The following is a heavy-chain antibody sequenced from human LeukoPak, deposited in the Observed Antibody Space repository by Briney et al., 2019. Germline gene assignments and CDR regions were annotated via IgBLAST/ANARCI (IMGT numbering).Heavy chain of an antibody. Sequence: GESLQISCKGSGYSFTRYWIAWVRPMPGKGLEWMGLIYPGDSDTRYSPSFQGQVTISVDKSVSTAYLQWSSLKASDTAIYYCARRGVSTAIENWFDPWGQGTLVTVSS. CDR3: ARRGVSTAIENWFDP. CDR1: GYSFTRYW. J-gene: IGHJ5*02. V-gene: IGHV5-51*01. D-gene: IGHD2-2*01. CDR2: IYPGDSDT.